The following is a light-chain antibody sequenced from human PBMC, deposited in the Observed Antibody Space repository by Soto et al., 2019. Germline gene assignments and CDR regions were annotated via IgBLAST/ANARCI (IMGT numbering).Light chain of an antibody. CDR1: QVLSSY. CDR2: GVS. CDR3: QQLNTYPLT. Sequence: DIQLTQSPSFLSASVRDRVTITCRASQVLSSYLAWYQQKPGKAPKLLIYGVSTLQSGVPSRFSGSGSGTEFTLIISSLQPEDFATYYCQQLNTYPLTFGGGTKVEIK. J-gene: IGKJ4*01. V-gene: IGKV1-9*01.